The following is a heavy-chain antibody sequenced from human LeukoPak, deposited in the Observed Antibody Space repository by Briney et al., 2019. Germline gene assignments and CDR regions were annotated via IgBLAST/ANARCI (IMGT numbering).Heavy chain of an antibody. D-gene: IGHD6-13*01. CDR3: VPTSEAYTSTWYV. V-gene: IGHV1-2*02. J-gene: IGHJ4*02. CDR2: INPLTGFT. Sequence: ASVKVSCKASGYTFIDDYMHWVRQAPGQGLEWMGWINPLTGFTVYAQRFQGRLTVTRDTSISTAYMEVRSLRLDDTAVYYCVPTSEAYTSTWYVWGQGTLVTVSS. CDR1: GYTFIDDY.